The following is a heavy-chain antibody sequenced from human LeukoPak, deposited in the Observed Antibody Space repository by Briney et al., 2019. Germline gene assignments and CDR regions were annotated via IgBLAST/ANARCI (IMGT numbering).Heavy chain of an antibody. V-gene: IGHV4-39*01. J-gene: IGHJ4*02. CDR3: ARQAEAGTFDY. Sequence: TSETLSLTCTVSGGSISSSSYYWGWIRQPPGKGLEWIGSIYYSGSTYYNPSLKSRVTISVDTSKNQFSLKLSSVTAADTAVYYCARQAEAGTFDYWGQGTLVTVSS. D-gene: IGHD6-19*01. CDR1: GGSISSSSYY. CDR2: IYYSGST.